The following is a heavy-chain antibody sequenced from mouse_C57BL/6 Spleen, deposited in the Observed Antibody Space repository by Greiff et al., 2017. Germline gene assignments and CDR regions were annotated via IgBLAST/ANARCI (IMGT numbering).Heavy chain of an antibody. Sequence: GQVVESGGGLVKPGGSLKLSCAASGFTFSSYAMSWVRQTPEKRLEWVATISDGGSYTYYPDNVKGRFTISRDNAKNNLYLQMSHLKSEDTAMYYCARGDYGSSGAWFAYWGQGTLVAVSA. CDR1: GFTFSSYA. V-gene: IGHV5-4*01. J-gene: IGHJ3*01. CDR2: ISDGGSYT. CDR3: ARGDYGSSGAWFAY. D-gene: IGHD1-1*01.